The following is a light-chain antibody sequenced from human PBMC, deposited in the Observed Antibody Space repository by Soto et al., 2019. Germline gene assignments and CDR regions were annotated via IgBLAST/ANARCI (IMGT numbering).Light chain of an antibody. V-gene: IGKV1-33*01. J-gene: IGKJ5*01. CDR3: QQYENLAT. CDR2: DAS. Sequence: EIPMNQATSSLSASVGDRVTITCQSNQNINSYLSWHQKKPGGAPKLLIYDASNLVAVVPSRFRGSGSRTDFTFTISRLQPEDIATYYCQQYENLATFGQGTRLEIK. CDR1: QNINSY.